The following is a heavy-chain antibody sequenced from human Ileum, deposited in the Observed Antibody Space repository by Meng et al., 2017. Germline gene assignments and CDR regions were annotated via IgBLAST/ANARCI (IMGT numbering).Heavy chain of an antibody. Sequence: SETLSLTCAVYGGSFSGYYCGWIRQRPGKGLELIGEIDHSGSANYNPSLKRRVTISVDTSKNQFSLNLDSVTAADTAVYYCARGGGPRAYYFDYWGRGTLVTVSS. V-gene: IGHV4-34*01. CDR3: ARGGGPRAYYFDY. J-gene: IGHJ4*02. CDR2: IDHSGSA. D-gene: IGHD3-10*01. CDR1: GGSFSGYY.